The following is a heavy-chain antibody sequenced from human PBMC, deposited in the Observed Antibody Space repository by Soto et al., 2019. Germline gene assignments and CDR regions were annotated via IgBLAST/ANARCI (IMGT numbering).Heavy chain of an antibody. V-gene: IGHV3-73*01. J-gene: IGHJ6*03. Sequence: EVQLVESGGGLVQPGGSLKLSCAASGFTFSGSAMHWVRQASGKGLEWVGRIRSKANSYATAYAASVKGRFTISRDDSKNTAYLQMNSLKTEDTAVYYCTSQYYYSSGSSYYYYMDVWGKGTTVTVSS. D-gene: IGHD3-10*01. CDR1: GFTFSGSA. CDR3: TSQYYYSSGSSYYYYMDV. CDR2: IRSKANSYAT.